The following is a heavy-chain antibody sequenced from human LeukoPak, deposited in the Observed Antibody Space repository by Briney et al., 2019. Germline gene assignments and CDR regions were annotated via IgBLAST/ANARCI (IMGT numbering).Heavy chain of an antibody. CDR1: GFTLSSSS. V-gene: IGHV3-23*03. CDR3: AKRLYHNYFEY. J-gene: IGHJ4*02. CDR2: IYSDSSDT. D-gene: IGHD3-16*02. Sequence: GGSLRLSCVASGFTLSSSSMAWVRQAPGGRPDWVSDIYSDSSDTYYADSVKGRFSISRDDSKNTLYLQMYILKTEDTATYYCAKRLYHNYFEYWGRGTLVTVSS.